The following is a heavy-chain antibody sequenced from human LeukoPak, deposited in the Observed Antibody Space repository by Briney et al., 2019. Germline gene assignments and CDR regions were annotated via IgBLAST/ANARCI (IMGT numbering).Heavy chain of an antibody. D-gene: IGHD6-13*01. CDR1: GFTFSSYS. J-gene: IGHJ4*02. V-gene: IGHV3-21*01. CDR3: ARGLYSSSWYPIQPDYYFDY. CDR2: ISGSSSYI. Sequence: GGSLRLSCAASGFTFSSYSMNWVRQAPGKGLEWVSSISGSSSYIYYADSVKGRFTISRDNAKNSLYLQMNSLRAEDTAVYYCARGLYSSSWYPIQPDYYFDYWGQGTLVTVSS.